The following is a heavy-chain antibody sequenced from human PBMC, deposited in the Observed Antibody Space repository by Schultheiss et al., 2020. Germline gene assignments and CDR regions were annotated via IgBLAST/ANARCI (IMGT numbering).Heavy chain of an antibody. Sequence: GGSLRLSCAASGFTFSSYAMDWVRQAPGKGLEWVSAINGGIGSTYYADSVRGRFTISRDNSKNTLFLQMNSLRADDTAVYYCTKDTSYDHSNCGADFWFDFWGQGTLVTVSS. J-gene: IGHJ4*02. CDR2: INGGIGST. V-gene: IGHV3-23*01. D-gene: IGHD2-21*02. CDR3: TKDTSYDHSNCGADFWFDF. CDR1: GFTFSSYA.